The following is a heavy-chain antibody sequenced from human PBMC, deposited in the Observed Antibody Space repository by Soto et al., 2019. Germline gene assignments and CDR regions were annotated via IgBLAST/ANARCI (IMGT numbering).Heavy chain of an antibody. CDR2: LTYDRRNA. J-gene: IGHJ4*02. Sequence: QVQLVESGGGVVQPGTSLRLSCAASGFMFSSYGMFWVRQAPGKGLEWVAVLTYDRRNAYYGESVKGRFTISRDNSNNSLYLQMNNLRIDDTAVYYCGKGKGVTRSGVVYFDYWGLGTALTVSS. D-gene: IGHD3-3*01. CDR1: GFMFSSYG. CDR3: GKGKGVTRSGVVYFDY. V-gene: IGHV3-30*18.